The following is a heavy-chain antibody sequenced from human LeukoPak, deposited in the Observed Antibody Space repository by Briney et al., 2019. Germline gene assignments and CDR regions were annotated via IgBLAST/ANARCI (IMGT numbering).Heavy chain of an antibody. CDR1: GFTFSPYT. CDR2: INTGSTTI. CDR3: ARDSSVCAFDV. V-gene: IGHV3-48*01. J-gene: IGHJ3*01. Sequence: PGGSLRLSCAASGFTFSPYTVHWFRQPPGKGLEWLSYINTGSTTIYYADSVKGRFTISRDNAKNSLYLQLNSLRAEDTAVYYCARDSSVCAFDVWGQGTMVTVSS. D-gene: IGHD6-6*01.